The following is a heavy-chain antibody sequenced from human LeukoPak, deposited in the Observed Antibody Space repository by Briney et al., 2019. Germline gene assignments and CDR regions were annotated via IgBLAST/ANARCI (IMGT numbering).Heavy chain of an antibody. CDR1: GFIFSSSA. CDR3: AKGMVATSGGYDY. Sequence: GGSLRLSCAASGFIFSSSAIHWVRQAPGKGLEWVSTISGSGGSTYNADSVKGRFTISRDNSKNTLYLQMNSLRAEDTAEYYCAKGMVATSGGYDYWGQGTLVTVSS. J-gene: IGHJ4*02. V-gene: IGHV3-23*01. D-gene: IGHD5-12*01. CDR2: ISGSGGST.